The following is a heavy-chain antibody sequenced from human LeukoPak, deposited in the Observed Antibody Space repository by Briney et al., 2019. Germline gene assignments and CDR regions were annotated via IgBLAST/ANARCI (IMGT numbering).Heavy chain of an antibody. V-gene: IGHV1-2*02. CDR2: IKPENGRT. Sequence: ASVKVSCKASGYTFTGYYIHWVRQAPGQGLEWMGWIKPENGRTNYAQQFPGRVILSRDTSISTVYMEVLRLASDDTAVYYCAREESNWNYYYFDLWGQGSLVTVSS. CDR1: GYTFTGYY. CDR3: AREESNWNYYYFDL. J-gene: IGHJ4*02. D-gene: IGHD1-7*01.